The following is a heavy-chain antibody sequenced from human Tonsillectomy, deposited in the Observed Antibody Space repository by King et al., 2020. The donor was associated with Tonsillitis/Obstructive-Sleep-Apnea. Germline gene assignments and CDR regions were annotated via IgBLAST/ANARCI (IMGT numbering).Heavy chain of an antibody. D-gene: IGHD6-13*01. CDR1: GGSISSYY. V-gene: IGHV4-59*08. Sequence: MQLQESGPGLVKPSETLSLTCTVSGGSISSYYWSWIRQPPGKGLEWIGYIYYSGSTNYYPSLKSRVTISIDTSKKQFSLRLTSVTAADTAVYYFSGHGAAAGMEDYKYGMDVWGQGTTVTVSS. J-gene: IGHJ6*02. CDR2: IYYSGST. CDR3: SGHGAAAGMEDYKYGMDV.